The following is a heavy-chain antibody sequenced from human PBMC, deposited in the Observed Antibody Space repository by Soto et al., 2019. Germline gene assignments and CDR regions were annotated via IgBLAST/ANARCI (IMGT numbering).Heavy chain of an antibody. Sequence: GGSLRLSCGASGFIFSKYSMNWVRQAPGKGLEWLSYISSNSITIYYADSVRGRFTIFRDNAKNSLYLQMNSLRDEDTAVYYCAREDILGTRSFDYWGQGALVTVSS. J-gene: IGHJ4*02. CDR3: AREDILGTRSFDY. V-gene: IGHV3-48*02. D-gene: IGHD1-26*01. CDR1: GFIFSKYS. CDR2: ISSNSITI.